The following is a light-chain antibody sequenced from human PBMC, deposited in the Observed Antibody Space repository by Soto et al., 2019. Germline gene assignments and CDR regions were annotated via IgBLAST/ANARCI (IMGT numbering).Light chain of an antibody. V-gene: IGLV1-47*01. CDR2: KNN. CDR1: SSNIGRNY. J-gene: IGLJ2*01. CDR3: AAWDASLRAVV. Sequence: QSVLTQPPSASGTPGQGVTISCSGSSSNIGRNYVYWYLQLPGTAPKLLIYKNNKRPSGVPDRFSGSKSGTSASLAISGLRSDDEAAYYCAAWDASLRAVVFGGGTKLTVL.